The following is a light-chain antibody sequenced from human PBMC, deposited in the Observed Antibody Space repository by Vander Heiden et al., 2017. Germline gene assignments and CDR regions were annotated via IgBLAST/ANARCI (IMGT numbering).Light chain of an antibody. J-gene: IGKJ1*01. CDR1: QGIRTD. CDR2: AAS. Sequence: DIQMTQSPSSLSASVGDRVTITCRASQGIRTDLGWYQQKPGKAPKRLIYAASSLQSGVPSRFGGSGSGKEFTLTISSRQPEDFATYFCLQDKSYPTWTFGQGTKVEIK. CDR3: LQDKSYPTWT. V-gene: IGKV1-17*01.